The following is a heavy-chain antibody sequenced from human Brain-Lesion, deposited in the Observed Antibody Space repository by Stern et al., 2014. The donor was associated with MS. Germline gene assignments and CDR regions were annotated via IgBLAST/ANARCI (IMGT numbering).Heavy chain of an antibody. V-gene: IGHV4-61*02. Sequence: QVQLQESGPGLVKPSQTLSLTCTVSGGSISSGNYYWSWIRQPAGEGLEWIGRIYSRGSTQYNPPLKSRVTISADTSTTQFSLRLSCVTAADTAVYYCARGNYDVLTDNGGHGFDIWGQGTMVTVSS. J-gene: IGHJ3*02. CDR1: GGSISSGNYY. D-gene: IGHD3-9*01. CDR2: IYSRGST. CDR3: ARGNYDVLTDNGGHGFDI.